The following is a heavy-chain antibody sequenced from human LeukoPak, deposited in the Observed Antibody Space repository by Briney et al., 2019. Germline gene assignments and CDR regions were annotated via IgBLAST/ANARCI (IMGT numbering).Heavy chain of an antibody. J-gene: IGHJ3*02. V-gene: IGHV3-30*18. Sequence: PGGSLRLSCAASGFTFSNYGMHWVRQAPGKGLEWVAIILYDGSRKYYADSVMGRFTISRDNSKNTLYLQMNSLRAEDTAVYYCAKDLTHAFDIWGQGTMVTVSS. CDR1: GFTFSNYG. CDR3: AKDLTHAFDI. CDR2: ILYDGSRK.